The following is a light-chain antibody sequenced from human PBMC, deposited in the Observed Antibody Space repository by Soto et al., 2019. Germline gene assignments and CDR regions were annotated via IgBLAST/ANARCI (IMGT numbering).Light chain of an antibody. J-gene: IGKJ1*01. CDR2: GAS. Sequence: EIVLTQSAGTLSLCPGERATLSCRASQSVSSTYLAWYQQKPGQAPRLLIYGASSRATGIPDRFSGSGSGKVFILTISRLEPEDFAVYYCQQYGSSRTFGQGTKVEI. CDR3: QQYGSSRT. CDR1: QSVSSTY. V-gene: IGKV3-20*01.